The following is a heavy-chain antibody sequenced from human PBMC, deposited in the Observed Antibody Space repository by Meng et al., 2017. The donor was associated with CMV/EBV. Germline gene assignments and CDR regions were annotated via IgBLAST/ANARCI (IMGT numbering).Heavy chain of an antibody. CDR3: ARVALRHDFWSGYYSSYYFDY. J-gene: IGHJ4*02. Sequence: CYYMHWVRQAPGQGLEWMGWINPNSGGTNYAQKFQGRVTMTRDTSISTAYMELSRLRSDDTAVYYCARVALRHDFWSGYYSSYYFDYWGQGTLVTVSS. D-gene: IGHD3-3*01. CDR1: CYY. CDR2: INPNSGGT. V-gene: IGHV1-2*02.